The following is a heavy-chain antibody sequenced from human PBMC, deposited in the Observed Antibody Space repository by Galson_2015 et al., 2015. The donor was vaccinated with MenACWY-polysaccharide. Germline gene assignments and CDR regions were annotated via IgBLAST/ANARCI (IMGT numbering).Heavy chain of an antibody. V-gene: IGHV1-8*01. CDR2: MNPNSGNT. D-gene: IGHD5-18*01. CDR1: GYTFTSYD. CDR3: VRVVRRKYSYIDY. Sequence: SVKVSCKASGYTFTSYDINWVRQATGQGLEWMGWMNPNSGNTGHAQKFQGRVTMTRDTSISTAYMELSSLRYEDTAVYYCVRVVRRKYSYIDYWGQGTLVSVSS. J-gene: IGHJ4*02.